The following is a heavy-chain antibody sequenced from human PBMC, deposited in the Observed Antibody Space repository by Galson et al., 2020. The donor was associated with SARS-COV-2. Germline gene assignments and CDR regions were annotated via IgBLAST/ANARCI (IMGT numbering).Heavy chain of an antibody. CDR1: GFTFSNAW. V-gene: IGHV3-15*01. J-gene: IGHJ4*02. CDR3: TWTTVTLQWDF. D-gene: IGHD4-17*01. CDR2: VKSKTDGGTT. Sequence: GGSLSLSCAASGFTFSNAWMSWVRQAPGKGLEWVGRVKSKTDGGTTDYAAPVKGRFIISSADSKNTLYLQMDSLKTEDTAVYYCTWTTVTLQWDFWGQGTQVTFSS.